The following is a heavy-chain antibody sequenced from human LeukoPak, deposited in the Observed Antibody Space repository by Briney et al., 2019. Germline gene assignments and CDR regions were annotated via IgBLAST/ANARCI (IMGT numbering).Heavy chain of an antibody. D-gene: IGHD2-21*02. V-gene: IGHV3-30*04. J-gene: IGHJ4*02. CDR2: ISYDGSNK. CDR3: ARESGGGYHSEGPKN. Sequence: GRSLRLSCAASGFTFSSYAMHWVRQAPGRGLEWVAVISYDGSNKYYADSVKGRFTITRDNSKNEVHLQMNRLRVEDTAVYICARESGGGYHSEGPKNWGLGTLVTVSS. CDR1: GFTFSSYA.